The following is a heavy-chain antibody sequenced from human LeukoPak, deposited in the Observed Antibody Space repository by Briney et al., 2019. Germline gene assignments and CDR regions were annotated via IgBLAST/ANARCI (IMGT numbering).Heavy chain of an antibody. D-gene: IGHD6-19*01. Sequence: RRSLRLSCAASGFTFSSYGMHWVRQAPGKGLEWVAVISYDGSNKYYADSVKGRFTISRDNSKNTLYLQMNSLRAEDTAVYYCARGRVAGLTEGYYFDYWGQGTLVTVSS. CDR2: ISYDGSNK. V-gene: IGHV3-30*03. CDR1: GFTFSSYG. J-gene: IGHJ4*02. CDR3: ARGRVAGLTEGYYFDY.